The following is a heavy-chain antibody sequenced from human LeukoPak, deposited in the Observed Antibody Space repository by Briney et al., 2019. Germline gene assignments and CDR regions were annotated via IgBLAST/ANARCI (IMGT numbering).Heavy chain of an antibody. Sequence: PSETLSLTCAVYGGSFSDYYWSWIRQPPGKGLEWIGEINDSGSTDYNPSLESRVTISVDTSKNQFSLRLNSVTAADTALYYCARIGSHCSGASCYGDYWGQGALVTVSS. CDR3: ARIGSHCSGASCYGDY. CDR1: GGSFSDYY. D-gene: IGHD2-2*01. CDR2: INDSGST. V-gene: IGHV4-34*01. J-gene: IGHJ4*02.